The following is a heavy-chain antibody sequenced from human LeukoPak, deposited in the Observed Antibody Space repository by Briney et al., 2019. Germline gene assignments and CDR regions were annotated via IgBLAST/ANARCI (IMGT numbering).Heavy chain of an antibody. CDR2: ISGSGGST. D-gene: IGHD2-2*02. CDR1: GFTFSSYA. V-gene: IGHV3-23*01. Sequence: GGSLRLSCAASGFTFSSYAMSWVRQAPGKGLEWVSAISGSGGSTYYADSVKGRFTISRDNSKNTLYLQMNSLRAEDTAVYYCARGKYCTSTSCYNPVDYFEYWGQGTLVTVSS. CDR3: ARGKYCTSTSCYNPVDYFEY. J-gene: IGHJ4*02.